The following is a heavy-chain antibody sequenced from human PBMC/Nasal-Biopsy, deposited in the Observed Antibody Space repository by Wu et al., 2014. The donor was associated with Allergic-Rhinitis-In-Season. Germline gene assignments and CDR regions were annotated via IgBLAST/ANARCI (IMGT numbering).Heavy chain of an antibody. J-gene: IGHJ2*01. CDR2: INWNGGST. Sequence: RLSCAASGFTFDDYGMSWVRQAPGKGLEWVSGINWNGGSTGYADSVKGRFTISRDNAKNSLFLQMNSLRVEDTAVYYCARDFERYCSGGSCPNWYFDLWGRGTLVTVSS. V-gene: IGHV3-20*04. CDR1: GFTFDDYG. CDR3: ARDFERYCSGGSCPNWYFDL. D-gene: IGHD2-15*01.